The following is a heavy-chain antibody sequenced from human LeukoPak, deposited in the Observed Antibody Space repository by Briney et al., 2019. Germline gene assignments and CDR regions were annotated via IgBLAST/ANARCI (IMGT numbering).Heavy chain of an antibody. CDR2: IYYSGST. CDR1: GGSISSYY. CDR3: ARRQLSNYYYYGMDV. D-gene: IGHD1-1*01. V-gene: IGHV4-59*08. J-gene: IGHJ6*02. Sequence: SETLSLTCTVSGGSISSYYWSWIRPPPGKGLEWIGYIYYSGSTNYNPSLKSRVTISVDTSKNQFSLKLSSVTAADTAVYYCARRQLSNYYYYGMDVWGQGTTVTVSS.